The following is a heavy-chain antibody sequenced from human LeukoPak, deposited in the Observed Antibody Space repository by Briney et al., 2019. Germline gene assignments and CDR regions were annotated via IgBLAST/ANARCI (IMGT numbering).Heavy chain of an antibody. D-gene: IGHD4-23*01. CDR3: AREGADYGGNS. CDR1: GYTFTSYD. J-gene: IGHJ4*02. CDR2: MNPNSGNT. Sequence: ASVKVSCKAPGYTFTSYDIHWVRQATGQGLEWMGWMNPNSGNTGYAQKFQGRVTMTRNTSISTAYMELSSLRSEDTAVYYCAREGADYGGNSWGQGTLVTVSS. V-gene: IGHV1-8*01.